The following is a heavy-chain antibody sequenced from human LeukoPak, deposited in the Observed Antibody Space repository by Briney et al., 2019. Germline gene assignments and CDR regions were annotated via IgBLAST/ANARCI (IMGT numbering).Heavy chain of an antibody. Sequence: PGGSLRLSCAASGFTFSSYAMSWVRQAPGKGLEWVSAISGSGGSTYYADSVKGRFTISRDNSRNTLYLQMNSLRAEDTAVYYCAKTGPGSGWARYYFDYWGQGTLVTVSS. CDR2: ISGSGGST. D-gene: IGHD6-19*01. J-gene: IGHJ4*02. CDR1: GFTFSSYA. V-gene: IGHV3-23*01. CDR3: AKTGPGSGWARYYFDY.